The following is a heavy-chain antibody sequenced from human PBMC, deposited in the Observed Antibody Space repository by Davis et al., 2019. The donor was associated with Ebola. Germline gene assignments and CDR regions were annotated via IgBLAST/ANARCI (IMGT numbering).Heavy chain of an antibody. V-gene: IGHV4-39*07. Sequence: PGGSLRLSCTVSGGSISSSSYYWGWIRQPPGKGLEWIGSIYYSGSTYYNPSLKSRVTISVDTSKNQFSLKLSSVTAADTAVYYCARGLRDGQYYFDFWGQGTLVTVSS. CDR2: IYYSGST. CDR1: GGSISSSSYY. D-gene: IGHD5-24*01. CDR3: ARGLRDGQYYFDF. J-gene: IGHJ4*02.